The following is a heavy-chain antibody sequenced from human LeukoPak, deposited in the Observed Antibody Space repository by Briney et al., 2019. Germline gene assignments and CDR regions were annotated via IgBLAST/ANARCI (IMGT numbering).Heavy chain of an antibody. CDR3: AREIAARFDP. CDR1: GFTFNEAW. J-gene: IGHJ5*02. D-gene: IGHD6-13*01. V-gene: IGHV3-33*08. CDR2: IWYDGNNK. Sequence: GGSLRLSCVVSGFTFNEAWMSWVRQAPGKGLEWVAVIWYDGNNKYYADSVKGRFTLSRDNSNSTLYLQMNSLRAKDTAVYYCAREIAARFDPWGQGTLVTVSS.